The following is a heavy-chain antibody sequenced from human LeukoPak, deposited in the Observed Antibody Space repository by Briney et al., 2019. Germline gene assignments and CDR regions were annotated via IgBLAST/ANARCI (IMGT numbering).Heavy chain of an antibody. V-gene: IGHV4-59*08. J-gene: IGHJ4*02. CDR2: IFDSGST. D-gene: IGHD4-17*01. Sequence: PSETLSLTCTVSGDSISTYYWSWIRQPPGKGLEWVGYIFDSGSTNYNPSLKSRVTISLDASKNQFSLKLSSVTAADTAVYYCARHLTVTAVAWGFDYWGQGSLVTVS. CDR3: ARHLTVTAVAWGFDY. CDR1: GDSISTYY.